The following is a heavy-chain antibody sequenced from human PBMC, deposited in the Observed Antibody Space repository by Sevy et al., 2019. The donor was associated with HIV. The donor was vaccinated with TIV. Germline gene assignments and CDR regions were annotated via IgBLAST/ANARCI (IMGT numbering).Heavy chain of an antibody. Sequence: SETLSLTCAVYVGSFSGYYWTWIRQSPGKGLEWIGYIYYSGSTYYNPSLKSRVTISVDTSKNQFSLKLSSVTAADTAVYYCARGAVAGRLYYFDYWGQGTLVTVSS. CDR3: ARGAVAGRLYYFDY. CDR2: IYYSGST. CDR1: VGSFSGYY. D-gene: IGHD6-19*01. J-gene: IGHJ4*02. V-gene: IGHV4-34*09.